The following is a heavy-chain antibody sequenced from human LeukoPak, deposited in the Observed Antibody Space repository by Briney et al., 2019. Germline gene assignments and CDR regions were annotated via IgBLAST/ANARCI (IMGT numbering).Heavy chain of an antibody. CDR2: IKSKTDGGTT. V-gene: IGHV3-15*01. D-gene: IGHD2-2*01. J-gene: IGHJ4*02. CDR3: TTAPLFVVDDY. Sequence: GGSLRLSCAASGYTFSNAWMSWVRQAPGKGLEWVGRIKSKTDGGTTDYAAPVKGRFTISRDDSKNTLYLQMNSLKTEDTAVYYCTTAPLFVVDDYWGQGTLVTVSS. CDR1: GYTFSNAW.